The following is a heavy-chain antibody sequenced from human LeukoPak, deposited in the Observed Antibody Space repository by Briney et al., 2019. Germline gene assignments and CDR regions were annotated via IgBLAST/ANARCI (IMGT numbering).Heavy chain of an antibody. J-gene: IGHJ3*02. V-gene: IGHV1-69*05. CDR2: IIPIFGTA. CDR3: TRDHLAADGPDAFDI. CDR1: GGTFSSYA. D-gene: IGHD6-13*01. Sequence: ASVKVSCKASGGTFSSYAISWVRQAPGQGLEWMGGIIPIFGTANYAQKFQGRVTMTTDTSTTTAYMDLRSLRSDDTAVYYCTRDHLAADGPDAFDIWGQGTMVTVSS.